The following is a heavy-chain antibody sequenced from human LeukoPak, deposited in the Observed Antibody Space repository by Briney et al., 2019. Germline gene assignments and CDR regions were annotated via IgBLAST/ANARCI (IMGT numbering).Heavy chain of an antibody. Sequence: GGSLRLSCAASGFTFSSHWMTWVRQAPGKGLEWVANIKQDGSEKYYVDSVKGRFAISRDNAKNTLYLQMNSLRAEDTAVYYCASRIPYDSSSYWGQGTLVTVSS. V-gene: IGHV3-7*02. D-gene: IGHD3-22*01. CDR3: ASRIPYDSSSY. J-gene: IGHJ4*02. CDR1: GFTFSSHW. CDR2: IKQDGSEK.